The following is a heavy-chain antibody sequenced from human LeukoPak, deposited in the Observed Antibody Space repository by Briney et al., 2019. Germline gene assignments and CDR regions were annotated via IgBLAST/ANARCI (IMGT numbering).Heavy chain of an antibody. CDR3: AGPPFPSTYSSSWSAFDI. V-gene: IGHV4-39*01. CDR1: GGSISSSSYY. Sequence: SETLSLTCTVSGGSISSSSYYWGWIRQPPGKGLEWIGSIYYSGSTYYNPSLKSRVTISVDTSRNQFSLKLSSVTAADTAVYYCAGPPFPSTYSSSWSAFDIWGQGTMVTVSS. J-gene: IGHJ3*02. D-gene: IGHD6-13*01. CDR2: IYYSGST.